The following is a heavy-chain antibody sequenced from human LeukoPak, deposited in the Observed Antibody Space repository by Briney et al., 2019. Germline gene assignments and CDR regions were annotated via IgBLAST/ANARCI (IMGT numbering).Heavy chain of an antibody. Sequence: PRASVKVSCKVSGYTLTELSMHWVRQAPGKGREWMGGFDPEDGETIYAQKFQGRVTMTEDTSTDTAYMELSSLRSEDTAVYYCATGPYQLPIRLDYWGQGTLVTVSS. CDR1: GYTLTELS. CDR3: ATGPYQLPIRLDY. CDR2: FDPEDGET. D-gene: IGHD2-2*01. V-gene: IGHV1-24*01. J-gene: IGHJ4*02.